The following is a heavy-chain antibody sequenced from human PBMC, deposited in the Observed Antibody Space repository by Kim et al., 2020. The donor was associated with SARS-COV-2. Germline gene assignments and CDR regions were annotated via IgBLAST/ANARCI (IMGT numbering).Heavy chain of an antibody. CDR3: ATQSGSSFFDY. D-gene: IGHD1-26*01. CDR1: GFTFSSYW. J-gene: IGHJ4*02. Sequence: GGSLRLSCAASGFTFSSYWMHWVRQAPGKGLVLVSRINSDGSSTSYADSVKGRFTISRDNAKNTLYLQMNSLRAEDTAVYYCATQSGSSFFDYWGQGTLVTVSS. V-gene: IGHV3-74*01. CDR2: INSDGSST.